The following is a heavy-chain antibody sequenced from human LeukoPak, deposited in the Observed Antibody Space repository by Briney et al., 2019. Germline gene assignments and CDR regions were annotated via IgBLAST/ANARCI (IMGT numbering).Heavy chain of an antibody. D-gene: IGHD2-2*01. CDR3: AKDHRSCDSASCLLTQD. J-gene: IGHJ4*02. Sequence: PGGSLRLSCTASGFTFSTYAMSWVRQAPGKGLEWVSPIRVAGATTWYAESVKGRFTISRDNSKSTLFVQLNSLRADDTAVYYCAKDHRSCDSASCLLTQDWGQGTLVTVSS. CDR2: IRVAGATT. V-gene: IGHV3-23*01. CDR1: GFTFSTYA.